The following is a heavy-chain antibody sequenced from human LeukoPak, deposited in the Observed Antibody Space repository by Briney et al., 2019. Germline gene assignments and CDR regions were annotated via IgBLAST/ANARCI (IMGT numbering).Heavy chain of an antibody. CDR3: AKGVISWIAAAGPYEAFDI. Sequence: SLRLSCAASGFTFDGYAMHWVRQAPGKVLEWVSGISWNSGSIGYADSVKGRFTISRDNAKNSLYLQMNSLRAEDMALYYCAKGVISWIAAAGPYEAFDIWGQGTMVTVSS. V-gene: IGHV3-9*03. CDR2: ISWNSGSI. J-gene: IGHJ3*02. D-gene: IGHD6-13*01. CDR1: GFTFDGYA.